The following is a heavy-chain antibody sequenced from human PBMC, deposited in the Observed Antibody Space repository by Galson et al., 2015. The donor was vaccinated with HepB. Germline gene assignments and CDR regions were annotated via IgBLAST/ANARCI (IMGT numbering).Heavy chain of an antibody. CDR3: AMGPTAPYCSGGSCYLSPDAFDI. Sequence: SVKVSCKASGGTFSSYAISWVRQAPGQGLEWMGGIIPILGIANYAQKFQGRVTITADKSTSTAYMELSSLRSEDTAVYCCAMGPTAPYCSGGSCYLSPDAFDIWGQGTMVTVSS. CDR2: IIPILGIA. D-gene: IGHD2-15*01. J-gene: IGHJ3*02. V-gene: IGHV1-69*10. CDR1: GGTFSSYA.